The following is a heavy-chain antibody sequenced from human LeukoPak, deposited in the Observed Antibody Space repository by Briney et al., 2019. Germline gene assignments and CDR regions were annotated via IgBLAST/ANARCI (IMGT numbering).Heavy chain of an antibody. V-gene: IGHV3-53*01. Sequence: GGSLRLSCAVYGFTVSSYYMTWVRQAPGKGLEWISVIYSDGNTYYADSVKGRFTISRDNSMNTVYLQMNSLRGEDTAVYYCARDVRYFDAFDIWGQGTMVTVSS. CDR2: IYSDGNT. D-gene: IGHD1-14*01. CDR1: GFTVSSYY. J-gene: IGHJ3*02. CDR3: ARDVRYFDAFDI.